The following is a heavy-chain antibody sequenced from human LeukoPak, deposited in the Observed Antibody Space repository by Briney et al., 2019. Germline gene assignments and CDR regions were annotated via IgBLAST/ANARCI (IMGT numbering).Heavy chain of an antibody. CDR3: ARAYSGYDLGGAKGY. CDR1: GYTFTGYY. J-gene: IGHJ4*02. V-gene: IGHV1-2*02. CDR2: INPNSGGT. D-gene: IGHD5-12*01. Sequence: ASVKVSCKASGYTFTGYYMHWVRQAPGQGLEWMGWINPNSGGTNYAQKFQGRVTMTRDTSISTAYMELSRLRSDDMAVYYCARAYSGYDLGGAKGYWGQGTLVTVSS.